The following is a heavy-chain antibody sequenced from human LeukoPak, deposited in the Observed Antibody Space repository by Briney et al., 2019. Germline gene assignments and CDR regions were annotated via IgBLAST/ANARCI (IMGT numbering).Heavy chain of an antibody. D-gene: IGHD6-19*01. Sequence: GGPLRLSCAASGFTFSDYYMSWIRQAPGKGLEWVSYISSSDTYTNYADSVKGRFTISRDNAKNSPYLQMNSLRAEDTAVYYCARGPYSSGSSADYWGQGTLVTVSS. CDR3: ARGPYSSGSSADY. V-gene: IGHV3-11*06. CDR1: GFTFSDYY. J-gene: IGHJ4*02. CDR2: ISSSDTYT.